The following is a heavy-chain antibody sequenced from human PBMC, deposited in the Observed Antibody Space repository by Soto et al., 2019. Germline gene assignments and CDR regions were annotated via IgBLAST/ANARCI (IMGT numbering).Heavy chain of an antibody. J-gene: IGHJ4*02. CDR1: GASISSYY. D-gene: IGHD1-1*01. Sequence: SETLSLTCTVSGASISSYYWSWIRQPPGRGLEWIGYIFYSGNTNYNPSLKSRVTISVDTSKNQFSLKLSSVTAADTAFYYCARTRGPTGTMSFDYWGQGTLVTVSS. CDR2: IFYSGNT. V-gene: IGHV4-59*01. CDR3: ARTRGPTGTMSFDY.